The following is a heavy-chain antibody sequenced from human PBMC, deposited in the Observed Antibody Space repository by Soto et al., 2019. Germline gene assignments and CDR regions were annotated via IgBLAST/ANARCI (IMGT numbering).Heavy chain of an antibody. D-gene: IGHD3-10*01. CDR1: GGSLNSGDYY. J-gene: IGHJ6*02. V-gene: IGHV4-30-4*01. Sequence: PSETLSLTCTVSGGSLNSGDYYRSWIRQPPGKGLEWIGYIYYSGTTYYNPSLKSRVTISVDTSKDQFSLRLSSVTAADTAVYYCAGQPTAGSYYDLGSYYYYAMDVWGQGTTVTVSS. CDR2: IYYSGTT. CDR3: AGQPTAGSYYDLGSYYYYAMDV.